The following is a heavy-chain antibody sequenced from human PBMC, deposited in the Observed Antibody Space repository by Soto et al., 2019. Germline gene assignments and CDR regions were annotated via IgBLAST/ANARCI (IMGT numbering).Heavy chain of an antibody. J-gene: IGHJ6*02. CDR2: ISAYNGNT. CDR3: ARDYDFWSGYYSNYGMDV. D-gene: IGHD3-3*01. Sequence: ASVKVSCKASGYTFTSYGISWVRQAPGQGLEWMGWISAYNGNTNYAQKLQGRVTMTTDTSTSAAYMELRSLRSDDTAVYYCARDYDFWSGYYSNYGMDVWGQGTTVTVSS. V-gene: IGHV1-18*04. CDR1: GYTFTSYG.